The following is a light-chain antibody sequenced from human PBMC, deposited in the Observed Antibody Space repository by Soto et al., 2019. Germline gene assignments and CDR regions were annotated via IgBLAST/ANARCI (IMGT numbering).Light chain of an antibody. J-gene: IGKJ1*01. CDR2: AAS. CDR1: QGISTF. V-gene: IGKV1-39*01. CDR3: QQRYSSTWT. Sequence: DIQMTQSPSSLSASVGDRVTITCRASQGISTFLNWYQKKPGKDPKLLIYAASSLQSGVPSRFSGSGSETDFNLTISSLQPEDFATYSCQQRYSSTWTFGQGTKVDIK.